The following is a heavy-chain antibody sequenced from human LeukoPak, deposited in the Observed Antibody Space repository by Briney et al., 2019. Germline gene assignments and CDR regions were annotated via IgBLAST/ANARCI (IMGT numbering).Heavy chain of an antibody. Sequence: SETLSLTCAVYGGSFSGYYWSWIRQPPGKGLEWIGEINHSGSTNYNPSLKSRVTISVDTSKNQFSLKLSSVTAADTAVYYCARDVSSGYYDYWGQGTLVTVSS. CDR1: GGSFSGYY. CDR3: ARDVSSGYYDY. D-gene: IGHD3-22*01. V-gene: IGHV4-34*01. J-gene: IGHJ4*02. CDR2: INHSGST.